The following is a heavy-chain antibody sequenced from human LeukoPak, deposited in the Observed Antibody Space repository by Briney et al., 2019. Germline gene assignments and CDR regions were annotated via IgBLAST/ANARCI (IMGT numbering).Heavy chain of an antibody. Sequence: PSXXLSLTCTVSGGSISSYYWSWIRQPPGKGLEWIGYIYYSGSTNYNPSLKSRVTISVDTSKNQFSLKLSSVTAADTAVYYCARGVHRHSSSWYSAFFDYWGQGTLVTVSS. J-gene: IGHJ4*02. V-gene: IGHV4-59*01. CDR3: ARGVHRHSSSWYSAFFDY. D-gene: IGHD6-13*01. CDR2: IYYSGST. CDR1: GGSISSYY.